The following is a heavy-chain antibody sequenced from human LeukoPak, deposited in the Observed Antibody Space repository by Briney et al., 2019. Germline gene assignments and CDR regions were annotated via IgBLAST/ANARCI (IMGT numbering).Heavy chain of an antibody. J-gene: IGHJ4*02. Sequence: PGGSLRLSCVVSGYSFSTNMMTWVRQAPGKGLELVATILPGGRESYRVDSVKGRFTISRDNAKNSLYLQMNILRAEDTAVYYCMSAHGYWGQGTLVTVTS. CDR3: MSAHGY. V-gene: IGHV3-7*01. CDR2: ILPGGRES. CDR1: GYSFSTNM.